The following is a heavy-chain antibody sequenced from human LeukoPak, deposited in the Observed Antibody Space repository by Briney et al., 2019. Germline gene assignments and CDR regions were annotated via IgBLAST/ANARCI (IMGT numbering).Heavy chain of an antibody. CDR2: INAGNGNT. Sequence: EASVKVSCKASGYTFTSYAMHWVRQAPGQRLEWMGWINAGNGNTNYAQKFQDRVTITRDMSTSTAYMELSSLRSEDTAVYYCAADPGYGVALDYYYYAMDVWGQGTTVTVSS. CDR3: AADPGYGVALDYYYYAMDV. V-gene: IGHV1-3*01. D-gene: IGHD5-18*01. CDR1: GYTFTSYA. J-gene: IGHJ6*02.